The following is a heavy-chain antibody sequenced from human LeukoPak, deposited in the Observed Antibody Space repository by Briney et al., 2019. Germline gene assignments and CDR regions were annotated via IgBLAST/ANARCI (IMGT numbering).Heavy chain of an antibody. J-gene: IGHJ5*02. Sequence: GGSLRLSCTASGFTFSSYWMSWVRQAPGKGLEWVANIKQDGSDENYVDSVKGRFTISRDNAKNSLYLQMNSLRAADTAVYYCAKYSYGSGTSFDPWGQGTLVTVSS. D-gene: IGHD3-10*01. CDR3: AKYSYGSGTSFDP. V-gene: IGHV3-7*01. CDR2: IKQDGSDE. CDR1: GFTFSSYW.